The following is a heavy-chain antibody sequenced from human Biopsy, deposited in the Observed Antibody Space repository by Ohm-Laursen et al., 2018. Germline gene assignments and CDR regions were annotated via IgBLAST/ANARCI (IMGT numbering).Heavy chain of an antibody. CDR1: GGDINNYY. CDR2: IYPGGST. Sequence: SEDLSLTCNVSGGDINNYYWSWIRQPAGKGLEWIGRIYPGGSTNYNPSLKSRVTMSVDTSKKQLSLRLRSVTAADTAMYYCASVVLGPTNDAFDLWGQGTMVVVSS. J-gene: IGHJ3*01. CDR3: ASVVLGPTNDAFDL. V-gene: IGHV4-4*07. D-gene: IGHD3-22*01.